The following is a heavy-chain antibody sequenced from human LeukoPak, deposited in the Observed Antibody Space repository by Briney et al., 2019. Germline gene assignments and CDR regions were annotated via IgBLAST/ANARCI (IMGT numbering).Heavy chain of an antibody. V-gene: IGHV1-69*04. D-gene: IGHD2-8*01. CDR2: IIPILGIA. CDR1: GGTFSSYA. Sequence: GSSVKVSCKASGGTFSSYAISWVRQAPGQGLEWMGRIIPILGIANYAQKLQGRVTMTTDTSTSTAYMELRSLRSDDTAVYYCARDNGPAYYYYGMDVWGQGTTVTVSS. CDR3: ARDNGPAYYYYGMDV. J-gene: IGHJ6*02.